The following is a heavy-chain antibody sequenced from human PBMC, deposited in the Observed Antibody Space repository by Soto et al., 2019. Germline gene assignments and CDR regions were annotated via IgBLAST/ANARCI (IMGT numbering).Heavy chain of an antibody. V-gene: IGHV4-34*01. CDR3: ARLDYGDYIDY. D-gene: IGHD4-17*01. CDR1: GGSFSGYY. J-gene: IGHJ4*02. CDR2: INHSGST. Sequence: SETLSLTCAVYGGSFSGYYWSWIRQPPGKGLEWIGEINHSGSTNYNPSLKSRVTISVDTSKNQFSLKLSSVTAADTAVYYCARLDYGDYIDYWGQGTLVTVSS.